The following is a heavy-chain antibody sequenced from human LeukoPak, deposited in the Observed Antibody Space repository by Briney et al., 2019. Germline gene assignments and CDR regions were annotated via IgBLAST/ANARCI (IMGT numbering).Heavy chain of an antibody. CDR3: ARVYDFWSGNDY. D-gene: IGHD3-3*01. CDR2: ISSSGSTI. Sequence: GGSLRLSCAAFGFTFSDYYMSWIRQAPGKGLEWVSFISSSGSTIYYADSVKGRFTISRDNAKNSLYLQMNSLRAEDTAVYYCARVYDFWSGNDYWGQGTLVTVSS. V-gene: IGHV3-11*01. CDR1: GFTFSDYY. J-gene: IGHJ4*02.